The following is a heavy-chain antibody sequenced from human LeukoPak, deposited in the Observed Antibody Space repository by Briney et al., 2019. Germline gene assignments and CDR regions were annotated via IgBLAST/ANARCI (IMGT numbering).Heavy chain of an antibody. Sequence: ASVKVSCKASGYTFTSYGISWVRQAPGQGLEWMAWISAYNGSTNYAQKLQGRVTMTTDTSTSTAYMELRSLRSDDTAVYYCARGSRVGGDYYYGMDVWGQGTTVTVSS. CDR1: GYTFTSYG. D-gene: IGHD3-16*01. V-gene: IGHV1-18*01. CDR2: ISAYNGST. CDR3: ARGSRVGGDYYYGMDV. J-gene: IGHJ6*02.